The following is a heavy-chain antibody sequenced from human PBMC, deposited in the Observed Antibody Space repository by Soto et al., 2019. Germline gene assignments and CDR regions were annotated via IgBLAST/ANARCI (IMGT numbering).Heavy chain of an antibody. Sequence: GASVKVSCKASGYTLSNYGISWVRQAPGQGLEWMGWSSTYNGNTKYAKKFQGRVTMTTDTSTITAYMELRSLISDDTAVYYCVRDHHDFSSDYHYYHMDVWGKGTTVTVSS. D-gene: IGHD3-3*01. V-gene: IGHV1-18*01. CDR3: VRDHHDFSSDYHYYHMDV. CDR2: SSTYNGNT. CDR1: GYTLSNYG. J-gene: IGHJ6*03.